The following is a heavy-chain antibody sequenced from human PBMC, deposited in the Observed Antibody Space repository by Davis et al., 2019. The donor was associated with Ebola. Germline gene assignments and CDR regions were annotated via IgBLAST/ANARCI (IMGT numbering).Heavy chain of an antibody. CDR2: INPSDDTI. J-gene: IGHJ4*02. V-gene: IGHV1-46*01. Sequence: AASVKVSRKASRSALTNYYIHWVRQAPGQGLEWMGLINPSDDTIDYAQKIRGRVTVTRDTSTNTVYMELSSLRSEATAVYYCVREGDGYKYFDFWGQGTLVTVSS. CDR3: VREGDGYKYFDF. CDR1: RSALTNYY. D-gene: IGHD5-24*01.